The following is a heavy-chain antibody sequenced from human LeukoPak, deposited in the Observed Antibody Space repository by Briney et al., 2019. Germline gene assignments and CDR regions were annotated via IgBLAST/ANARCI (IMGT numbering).Heavy chain of an antibody. CDR2: ISAFNGNT. CDR3: ARFATSLDY. D-gene: IGHD2-2*01. V-gene: IGHV1-18*01. J-gene: IGHJ4*02. Sequence: ASVKVSCKASGYTFTNYGISWVRQAPGQGLEWLGWISAFNGNTNYAQELQGKFTMTTDTSTSTAYMELRSLRSDDTAVYYCARFATSLDYWGQGTLVTVSS. CDR1: GYTFTNYG.